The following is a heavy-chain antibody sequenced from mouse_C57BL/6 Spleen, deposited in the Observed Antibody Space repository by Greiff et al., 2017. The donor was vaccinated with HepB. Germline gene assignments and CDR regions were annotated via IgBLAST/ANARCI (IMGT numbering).Heavy chain of an antibody. Sequence: VQLQQSGTVLARPGASVKMSCKTSGYTFTSYWMHWVKQRPGQGLEWIGAIHPGNSDTSYNQKFKGKAKLTAVTSASTAYMELSSLTNEDSAVYYCTRGDLLRYYFDYWGQGTTLTVSS. CDR1: GYTFTSYW. V-gene: IGHV1-5*01. CDR3: TRGDLLRYYFDY. D-gene: IGHD1-1*01. CDR2: IHPGNSDT. J-gene: IGHJ2*01.